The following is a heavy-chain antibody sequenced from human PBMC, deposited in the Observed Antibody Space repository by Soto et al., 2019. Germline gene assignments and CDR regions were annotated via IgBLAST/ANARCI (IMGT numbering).Heavy chain of an antibody. V-gene: IGHV4-34*01. D-gene: IGHD3-10*01. CDR1: GGSFGGYY. CDR3: ARQAMLRGLISGGGMDV. J-gene: IGHJ6*02. CDR2: INYSGST. Sequence: PSETLSLTCAVYGGSFGGYYCGCSRHPPFKWLEWFGSINYSGSTYYNPSLKSRVTISVDTSKNQFSLKLSSVTATDTAVYYCARQAMLRGLISGGGMDVWGQGTTVTVS.